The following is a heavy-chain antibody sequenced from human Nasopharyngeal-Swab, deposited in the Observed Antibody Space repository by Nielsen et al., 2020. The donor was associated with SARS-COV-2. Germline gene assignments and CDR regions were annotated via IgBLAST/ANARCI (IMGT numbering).Heavy chain of an antibody. CDR1: GYTFSNYG. V-gene: IGHV1-18*01. CDR2: INTGSFNT. J-gene: IGHJ4*02. D-gene: IGHD2-2*02. Sequence: ASVKVSCKASGYTFSNYGISWVRQAPGQGLEWMGWINTGSFNTNDGQKFRGRVTMTIDTSMSTAYMELSSLRSDDTAVYYCARDLRSTLYYFDLWGQGTPVTVSS. CDR3: ARDLRSTLYYFDL.